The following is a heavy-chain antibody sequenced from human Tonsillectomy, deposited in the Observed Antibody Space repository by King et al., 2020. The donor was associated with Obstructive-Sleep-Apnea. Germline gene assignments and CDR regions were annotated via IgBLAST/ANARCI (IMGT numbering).Heavy chain of an antibody. CDR2: IYFGDSDT. CDR3: TRLLDWNDVGFDY. CDR1: GYSFSSYW. Sequence: VQLVESGAEVKEPGESLKISCKGSGYSFSSYWIAWVRQMPGKGLEWMGIIYFGDSDTGYSPSFQGQVTISADKSINTAYLQWSSLKASDTAMYYCTRLLDWNDVGFDYWGQGTLVTVSS. V-gene: IGHV5-51*01. D-gene: IGHD1-1*01. J-gene: IGHJ4*02.